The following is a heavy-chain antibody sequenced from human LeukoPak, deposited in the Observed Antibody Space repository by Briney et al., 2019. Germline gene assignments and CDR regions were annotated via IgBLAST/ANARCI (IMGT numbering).Heavy chain of an antibody. V-gene: IGHV4-34*01. CDR2: INHSGST. CDR3: ARGGTGGYYRYYYYYYGMDV. Sequence: SETLSLTCAVYGGSFSGYYWSWLRQPPGKGLEWIGEINHSGSTNYNPSLKSRVTISVDTSKNQFSLKLSSVTAADTAVYYCARGGTGGYYRYYYYYYGMDVWGQGTTVTVSS. D-gene: IGHD3-3*01. CDR1: GGSFSGYY. J-gene: IGHJ6*02.